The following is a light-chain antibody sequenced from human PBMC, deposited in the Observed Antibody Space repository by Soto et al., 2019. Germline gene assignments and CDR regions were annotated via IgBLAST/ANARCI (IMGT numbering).Light chain of an antibody. V-gene: IGLV2-11*01. J-gene: IGLJ1*01. Sequence: QSVLTQPRSVSGSPGQSVTVSCIGTSSDVGDYNSVSWYQQHPGKAPKLMIYDVSKRPSGVPDRFSGSKSSNTASLTVSGLQAEDEADYYCSSYAGSNNFVFGTGTKVTVL. CDR2: DVS. CDR3: SSYAGSNNFV. CDR1: SSDVGDYNS.